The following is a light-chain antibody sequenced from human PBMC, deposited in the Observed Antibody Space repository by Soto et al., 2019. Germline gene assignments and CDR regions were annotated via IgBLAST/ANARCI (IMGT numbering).Light chain of an antibody. CDR2: AAS. CDR3: QQYDNLWT. CDR1: QSIGTY. J-gene: IGKJ1*01. V-gene: IGKV1-39*01. Sequence: DIQMTQSPSSLAASVGDRVTITCRASQSIGTYLNWYQQKIGKAPKLLIYAASSLQSGVPSRFSGSGSGTDFTLTISSLQPEDIATYYCQQYDNLWTFGQGTKVEIK.